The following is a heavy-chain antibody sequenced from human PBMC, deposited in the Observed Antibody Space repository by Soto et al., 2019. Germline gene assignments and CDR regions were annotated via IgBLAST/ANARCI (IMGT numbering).Heavy chain of an antibody. Sequence: GGSLRLSCAASGFTFSSYAMSWVRQAPGKGQEWVTAISGSGGSTYYADSVKGRFTISRDNSKNTLYLQMNSLRAEDTAVYYCAKGSIGLRFLEWLFATQYYFDYWGQGTLVTVSS. CDR3: AKGSIGLRFLEWLFATQYYFDY. V-gene: IGHV3-23*01. D-gene: IGHD3-3*01. CDR1: GFTFSSYA. J-gene: IGHJ4*02. CDR2: ISGSGGST.